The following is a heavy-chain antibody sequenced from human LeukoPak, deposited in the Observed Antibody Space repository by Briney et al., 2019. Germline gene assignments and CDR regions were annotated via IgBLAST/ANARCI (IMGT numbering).Heavy chain of an antibody. J-gene: IGHJ4*02. D-gene: IGHD2-21*02. CDR2: IKSKTDGGTT. V-gene: IGHV3-15*01. CDR1: GFTFSNAW. Sequence: GGSLRLSCAASGFTFSNAWMSWVRQAPGEGLEWVGRIKSKTDGGTTYYAAPVKGRFTISRDDSKNTLYLQMNSLKAEDTAVYYCTTGPLSIVVVTAIDLPIDYWGQGTLVAVSS. CDR3: TTGPLSIVVVTAIDLPIDY.